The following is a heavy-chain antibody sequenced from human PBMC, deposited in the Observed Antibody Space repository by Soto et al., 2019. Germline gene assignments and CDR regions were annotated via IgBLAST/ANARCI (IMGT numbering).Heavy chain of an antibody. J-gene: IGHJ4*02. CDR1: GFTFSSYA. D-gene: IGHD3-3*01. CDR2: ISGSGGST. CDR3: AKYRRDDFWTYFDY. Sequence: GGSLRLSCAASGFTFSSYAMGWVRQAPGKGLEWVSAISGSGGSTYYADSVKGRFTISRDNSKNTLYLQMNSLRAEDTAVYYCAKYRRDDFWTYFDYWGQGTLVPVSS. V-gene: IGHV3-23*01.